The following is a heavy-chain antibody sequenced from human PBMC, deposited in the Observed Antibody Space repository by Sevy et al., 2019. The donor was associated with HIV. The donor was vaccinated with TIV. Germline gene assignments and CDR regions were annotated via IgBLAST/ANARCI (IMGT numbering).Heavy chain of an antibody. D-gene: IGHD3-16*01. CDR3: AKNRPPGGSYFSRHGMDV. CDR1: GFTFGTYD. Sequence: GGSLRLSCAASGFTFGTYDMHWARQTPGKGLEWVAIISHDGSYRYYADSVRGRFSMSRDNSKNTMYLQMSGLSIEDTAVYYCAKNRPPGGSYFSRHGMDVWGRGTAVTVSS. V-gene: IGHV3-30*18. CDR2: ISHDGSYR. J-gene: IGHJ6*02.